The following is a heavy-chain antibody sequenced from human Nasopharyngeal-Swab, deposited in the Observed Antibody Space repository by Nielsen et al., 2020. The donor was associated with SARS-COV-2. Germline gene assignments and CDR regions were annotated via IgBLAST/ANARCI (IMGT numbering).Heavy chain of an antibody. V-gene: IGHV4-39*07. D-gene: IGHD6-13*01. CDR2: IYYSGST. J-gene: IGHJ6*02. Sequence: WIRQPPGKGLEWIGNIYYSGSTYYNPSLKSRVTISVDTSKNQFSLKLTSVTAADTAVYYCARYPSSSWSSYGMDVWGQGTTVTVSS. CDR3: ARYPSSSWSSYGMDV.